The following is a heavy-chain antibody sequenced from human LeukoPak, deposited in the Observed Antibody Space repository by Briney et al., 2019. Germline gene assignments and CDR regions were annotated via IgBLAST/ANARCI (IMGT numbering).Heavy chain of an antibody. CDR1: GFTFDDYG. CDR2: ISYDGSNK. V-gene: IGHV3-30*18. Sequence: GGSLRLSCAASGFTFDDYGMSWVRQAPGKGLEWVAVISYDGSNKYYADSVKGRFTISRDNSKNTLYLQMNSLRAEDTAVYYCAKGAYDSSGYYDYLDYWGQGTLVTVSS. D-gene: IGHD3-22*01. CDR3: AKGAYDSSGYYDYLDY. J-gene: IGHJ4*02.